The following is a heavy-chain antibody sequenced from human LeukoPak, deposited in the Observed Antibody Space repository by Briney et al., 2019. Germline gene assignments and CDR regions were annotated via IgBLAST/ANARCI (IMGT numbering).Heavy chain of an antibody. D-gene: IGHD6-13*01. V-gene: IGHV1-2*02. J-gene: IGHJ4*02. CDR2: INPNSGGT. CDR3: ARDLAAAGTRRGGY. CDR1: GYTFTGYY. Sequence: ASVKVSCKASGYTFTGYYMHWVRQAPGQGLEWMGWINPNSGGTNYAQKFQGRVTITADESTSTAYMELSSLRSEDTAVYYCARDLAAAGTRRGGYWGQGTLVTVSS.